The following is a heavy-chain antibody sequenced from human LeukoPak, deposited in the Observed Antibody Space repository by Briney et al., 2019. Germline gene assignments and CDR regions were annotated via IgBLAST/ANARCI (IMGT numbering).Heavy chain of an antibody. J-gene: IGHJ4*02. D-gene: IGHD3-22*01. CDR2: ISSSAGSI. CDR3: AKRGPHLSSGTHFDY. CDR1: GFIFSDYY. Sequence: GGSLRLSCAASGFIFSDYYMSWIRQAPGKGLEWVSYISSSAGSIYYADSVKGRFTISRDNAKNSLYLQMNSLRAEDTAVYYCAKRGPHLSSGTHFDYWGQGTLVTVSS. V-gene: IGHV3-11*04.